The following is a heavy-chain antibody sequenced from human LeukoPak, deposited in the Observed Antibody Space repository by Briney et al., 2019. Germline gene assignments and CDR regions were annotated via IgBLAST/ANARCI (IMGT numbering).Heavy chain of an antibody. CDR1: GGSVSSSKW. D-gene: IGHD3-22*01. V-gene: IGHV4-4*02. J-gene: IGHJ6*02. Sequence: SGTLSLTCVVSGGSVSSSKWWSWVRQPPGKGLEWIGYIYYSGSTYYNPSLKSRVTISVDTSKNQSSLKLSSVTAADTAVYYCARGREYYYDSSGYHDYGMDVWGQGTTVTVSS. CDR3: ARGREYYYDSSGYHDYGMDV. CDR2: IYYSGST.